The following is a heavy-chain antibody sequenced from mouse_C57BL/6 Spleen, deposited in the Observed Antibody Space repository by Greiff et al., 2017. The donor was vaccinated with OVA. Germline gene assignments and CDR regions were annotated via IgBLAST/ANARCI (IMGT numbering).Heavy chain of an antibody. CDR1: GSTFTSYW. D-gene: IGHD1-1*01. CDR3: AREDYYGSSYYFDY. Sequence: QVQLQQPGAELVRPGSSVKLSCKASGSTFTSYWMDWVKQRPGQGLEWIGNIYPSDSETHYNQKFKDKATLTGDKSSSTAYMQLSSLTSEDSAVYYCAREDYYGSSYYFDYWGQGTTLTVSS. V-gene: IGHV1-61*01. CDR2: IYPSDSET. J-gene: IGHJ2*01.